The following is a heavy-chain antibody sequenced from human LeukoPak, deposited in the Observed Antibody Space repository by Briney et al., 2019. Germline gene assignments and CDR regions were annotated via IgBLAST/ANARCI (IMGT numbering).Heavy chain of an antibody. D-gene: IGHD2-15*01. CDR1: GGSISSYY. Sequence: SETLSLTCTVSGGSISSYYWNWIRQPPGKGLEWIGYIYYSGSTNYNPSLKGRVTISVDTSKNQFSLKLSSVTAADTAVYYCARSVEGYCSGGSCYSYYYYMDVWGKGTTVTVSS. CDR2: IYYSGST. CDR3: ARSVEGYCSGGSCYSYYYYMDV. J-gene: IGHJ6*03. V-gene: IGHV4-59*01.